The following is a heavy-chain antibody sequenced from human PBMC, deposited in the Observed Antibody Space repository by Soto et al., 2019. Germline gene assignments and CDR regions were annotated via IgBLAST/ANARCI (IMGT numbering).Heavy chain of an antibody. D-gene: IGHD6-13*01. Sequence: GESLKISCAASGFTVSSNYMSWVRQAPGKGLEWVSVIYSGGSTYYADSVKGRFTISRDNSKNTLYLQMNSLRAEDTAVYYCARGPGYSSSWDGSHFDYWGQGTLVTVSS. CDR3: ARGPGYSSSWDGSHFDY. CDR2: IYSGGST. CDR1: GFTVSSNY. J-gene: IGHJ4*02. V-gene: IGHV3-53*01.